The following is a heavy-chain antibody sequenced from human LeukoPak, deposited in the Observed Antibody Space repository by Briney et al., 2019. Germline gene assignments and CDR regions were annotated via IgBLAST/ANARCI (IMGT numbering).Heavy chain of an antibody. J-gene: IGHJ4*02. Sequence: ASVKVSCKASGYTFTDYYIHWVRQAPGQGLEWMGWINPNSAGTNYAQKFQGRVTMSRDTSINTAYMELSRLRSDDTAVYLCARAYCGGHCAVGNYWGQGTLVTVSS. CDR2: INPNSAGT. D-gene: IGHD2-21*01. V-gene: IGHV1-2*02. CDR1: GYTFTDYY. CDR3: ARAYCGGHCAVGNY.